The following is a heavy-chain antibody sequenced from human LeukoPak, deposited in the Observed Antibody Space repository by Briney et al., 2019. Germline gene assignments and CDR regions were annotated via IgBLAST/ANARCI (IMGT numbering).Heavy chain of an antibody. J-gene: IGHJ4*02. V-gene: IGHV1-69*01. D-gene: IGHD2-2*01. Sequence: SVKVSCKASGSTFSSYAISWVRQAPGQGLEWMGGIIPIFGTANYAQKFQGRVTITADESTSTAYMELSSLRSEDTAVYYCASGDIVVVPAAIAFDYWGQGTLVTVSS. CDR3: ASGDIVVVPAAIAFDY. CDR1: GSTFSSYA. CDR2: IIPIFGTA.